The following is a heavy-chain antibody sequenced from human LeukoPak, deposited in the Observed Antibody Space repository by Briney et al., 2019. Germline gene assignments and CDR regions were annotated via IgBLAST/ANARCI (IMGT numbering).Heavy chain of an antibody. J-gene: IGHJ2*01. D-gene: IGHD1-14*01. CDR1: GGSFSSNY. Sequence: SETLSLTCAVYGGSFSSNYWNWIRQPPGKGLEWIGEINHSGSTNYNPSLKSRVTISVDTSKNQFSLKLSSVTAADTAVYYCARKKPRWYFDLWGRGTLVTVSS. V-gene: IGHV4-34*01. CDR2: INHSGST. CDR3: ARKKPRWYFDL.